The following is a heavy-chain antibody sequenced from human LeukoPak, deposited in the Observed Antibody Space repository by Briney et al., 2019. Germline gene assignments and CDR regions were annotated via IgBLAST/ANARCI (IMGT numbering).Heavy chain of an antibody. Sequence: SQTLSLTCTVSGGSISSGGYYWSWIRQHPGKGLEWIGYIYYSGSTNYNPSLKSRVTISVDTSKNQFSLKLNSVTAADTAVYHCARLFYGGDPYFDYWGQGTLVTVSS. CDR1: GGSISSGGYY. CDR2: IYYSGST. J-gene: IGHJ4*02. D-gene: IGHD4-23*01. CDR3: ARLFYGGDPYFDY. V-gene: IGHV4-31*03.